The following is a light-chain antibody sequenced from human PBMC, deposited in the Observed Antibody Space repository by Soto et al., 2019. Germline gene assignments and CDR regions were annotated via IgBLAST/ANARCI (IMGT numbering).Light chain of an antibody. CDR3: AAWDDSLIGYV. Sequence: QSVLTQPPSTSGTPEQRVTISCSGSSSNIGSNTVSWCQQLPGTAPKPLIYNNNQRPSGVPDRFSGSKSGTSASLAISGLQSEDEADYYCAAWDDSLIGYVFGTGTKVTVL. CDR2: NNN. V-gene: IGLV1-44*01. J-gene: IGLJ1*01. CDR1: SSNIGSNT.